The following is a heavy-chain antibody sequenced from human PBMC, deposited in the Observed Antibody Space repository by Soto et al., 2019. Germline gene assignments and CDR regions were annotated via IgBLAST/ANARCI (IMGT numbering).Heavy chain of an antibody. Sequence: EVQLLESGGGLVQPGGSLRLSCAASGFTFSSYVMSWVRQAPGKGLEWVSAISGSGGSTYYADSVKGRFTISRDNSKNTLYLQMNSLRAEDTAVYYCAKGQTYYYGSGSEAHFDYWGQGTLVTVSS. V-gene: IGHV3-23*01. D-gene: IGHD3-10*01. CDR1: GFTFSSYV. CDR2: ISGSGGST. J-gene: IGHJ4*02. CDR3: AKGQTYYYGSGSEAHFDY.